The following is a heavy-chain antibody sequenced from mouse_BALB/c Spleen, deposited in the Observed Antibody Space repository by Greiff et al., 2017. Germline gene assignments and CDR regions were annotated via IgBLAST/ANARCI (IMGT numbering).Heavy chain of an antibody. CDR2: ISSGGSYT. CDR3: ARHALTARATRLDY. CDR1: GFTFSSYG. Sequence: EVMLVESGGDLVKPGGSLKLSCAASGFTFSSYGMSWVRQTPDKRLEWVATISSGGSYTYYPDSVKGRFTISRDNAKNTLYLQMSSLKSEDTAMYYCARHALTARATRLDYWGQGTSVTVSS. V-gene: IGHV5-6*01. J-gene: IGHJ4*01. D-gene: IGHD3-1*01.